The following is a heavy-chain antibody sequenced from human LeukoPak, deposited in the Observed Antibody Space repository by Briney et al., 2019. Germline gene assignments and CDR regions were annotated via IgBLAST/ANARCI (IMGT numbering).Heavy chain of an antibody. Sequence: GGSLRLSCAASGFNFSGKYMSWVRQAPGRGLEWVSIIDSDNNTYYGDSVKGRFIISRDNSKNTLFLQLNTLRAEDTAVYYCSGSSRYGYFDYWGQGTLVTVSS. CDR2: IDSDNNT. CDR1: GFNFSGKY. V-gene: IGHV3-53*01. D-gene: IGHD6-13*01. J-gene: IGHJ4*02. CDR3: SGSSRYGYFDY.